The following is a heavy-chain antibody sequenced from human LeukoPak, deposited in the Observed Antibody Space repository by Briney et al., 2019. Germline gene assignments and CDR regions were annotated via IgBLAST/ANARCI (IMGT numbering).Heavy chain of an antibody. J-gene: IGHJ4*02. D-gene: IGHD4/OR15-4a*01. CDR1: GFTFSSYA. Sequence: GGSLRLSCAASGFTFSSYAMHWVRQAPGKGLEWVAVISYDGSNKYYADSVKGRFTISRDNSKNTLYLQMSSLRAEDTAVYYCARTPNYIDFVYWGQGTLVTVSS. CDR2: ISYDGSNK. CDR3: ARTPNYIDFVY. V-gene: IGHV3-30-3*01.